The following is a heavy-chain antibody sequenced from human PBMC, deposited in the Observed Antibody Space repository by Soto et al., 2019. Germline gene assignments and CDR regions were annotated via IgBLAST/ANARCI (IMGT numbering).Heavy chain of an antibody. V-gene: IGHV3-30-3*01. CDR2: ISYDGSNK. D-gene: IGHD3-3*01. CDR3: ARALTIFGVGDYESGGDY. CDR1: GFTFSSYA. Sequence: GGPLRLSCAASGFTFSSYAMHWVRQAPGKGLEWVAVISYDGSNKYYADSVKGRFTISRDNSKNTLYLQMNSLRAEDTAVYYCARALTIFGVGDYESGGDYWGQGTLVTVSS. J-gene: IGHJ4*02.